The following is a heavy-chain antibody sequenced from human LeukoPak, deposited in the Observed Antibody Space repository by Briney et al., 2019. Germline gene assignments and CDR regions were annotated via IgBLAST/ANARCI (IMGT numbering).Heavy chain of an antibody. J-gene: IGHJ6*03. CDR3: ARLLSGVVVVPAALYHYYYMDV. CDR1: GYTFTSYD. Sequence: ASVKVSCKASGYTFTSYDINWVRQATGQGLEWMGWMNPNSGDTGYAQKFQGRVTMTRNTSISTAYMELSSLRSEDTAVYYCARLLSGVVVVPAALYHYYYMDVWGKGTTVNVSS. CDR2: MNPNSGDT. V-gene: IGHV1-8*01. D-gene: IGHD2-2*01.